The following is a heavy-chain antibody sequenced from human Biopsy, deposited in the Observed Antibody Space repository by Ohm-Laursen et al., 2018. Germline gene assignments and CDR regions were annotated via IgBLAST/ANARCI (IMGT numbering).Heavy chain of an antibody. CDR2: IKARDGTK. CDR1: GFTFTEFF. J-gene: IGHJ5*02. Sequence: SVKVSCKLSGFTFTEFFIHWIRQAPGQGLFWMGVIKARDGTKRYAHEFQGRVTMTRDTSTNTTHVDLSILTNEETAAYYSTKDADYNFVIVHPGDHWGQGTPVTVSS. D-gene: IGHD5-24*01. CDR3: TKDADYNFVIVHPGDH. V-gene: IGHV1-46*01.